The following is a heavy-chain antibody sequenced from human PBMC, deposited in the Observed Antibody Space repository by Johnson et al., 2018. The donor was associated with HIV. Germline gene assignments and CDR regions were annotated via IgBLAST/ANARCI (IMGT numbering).Heavy chain of an antibody. CDR3: ARGVYSSSWYGAFDI. D-gene: IGHD6-13*01. CDR2: LHSDGST. V-gene: IGHV3-53*01. CDR1: GFTFDDYD. J-gene: IGHJ3*02. Sequence: VQLVESGGGVVQPGRSLRLSCAASGFTFDDYDMNWVRQAPGKGLEWVSILHSDGSTFNTDSVKGRFTISRDNSKNTLYLQMNSLRAEDTAVYYCARGVYSSSWYGAFDIWGQGTMVTVS.